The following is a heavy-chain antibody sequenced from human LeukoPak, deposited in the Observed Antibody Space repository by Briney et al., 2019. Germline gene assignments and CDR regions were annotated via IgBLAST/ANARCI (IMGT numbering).Heavy chain of an antibody. CDR3: VRERDKYESSRGGFDY. V-gene: IGHV3-30*04. Sequence: GGSLRLSCTASGFSFNNYVMHWVRQAPGKGLEWVAVISFDGSRKYQAESVEGRFTISRDNSKNTLNLQMNSLRVADTAVYYCVRERDKYESSRGGFDYWGQGTLVTVSS. CDR2: ISFDGSRK. CDR1: GFSFNNYV. D-gene: IGHD3-22*01. J-gene: IGHJ4*02.